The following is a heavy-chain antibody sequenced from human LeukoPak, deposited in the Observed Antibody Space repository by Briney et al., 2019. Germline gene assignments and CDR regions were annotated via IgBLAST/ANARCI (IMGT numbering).Heavy chain of an antibody. CDR1: GGSISSSSYY. V-gene: IGHV4-39*01. Sequence: SETLSLTCTVSGGSISSSSYYWGWIRQPPGKGLEWIGSIYYSGSTYYNPSLKSRVTISVDTSKNQFSLKLSSATAADTAVYYCARLDYGGNDYWGQGTLVTVSS. CDR2: IYYSGST. CDR3: ARLDYGGNDY. J-gene: IGHJ4*02. D-gene: IGHD4-23*01.